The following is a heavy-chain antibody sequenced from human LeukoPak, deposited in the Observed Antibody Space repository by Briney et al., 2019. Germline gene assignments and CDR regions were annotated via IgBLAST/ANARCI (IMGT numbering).Heavy chain of an antibody. CDR3: AREAAAASDAFDI. D-gene: IGHD6-13*01. V-gene: IGHV3-21*01. J-gene: IGHJ3*02. CDR2: ISSSSSYI. Sequence: GGSLRLSCAASGFAFSSYSMNWVRQAPGKGLEWVSSISSSSSYIYYADSVKGRFTISRDNAKNSLYLQMNSLRAEDTAVYYCAREAAAASDAFDIWGQGTMVTVSS. CDR1: GFAFSSYS.